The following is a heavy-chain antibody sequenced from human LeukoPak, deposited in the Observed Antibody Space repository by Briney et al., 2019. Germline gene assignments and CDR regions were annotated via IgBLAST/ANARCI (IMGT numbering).Heavy chain of an antibody. CDR1: GGSISSGGYS. CDR3: ARRYGSGWPTFDY. V-gene: IGHV4-30-2*01. J-gene: IGHJ4*02. Sequence: SETLSLTCAVSGGSISSGGYSWSWIRQPPGKGLEWIGYIYHSGSTYYNPSLKSRVTISVDTSKNQFSLKLSSVTAADTAVYYCARRYGSGWPTFDYWGQGTPVTVSS. CDR2: IYHSGST. D-gene: IGHD6-19*01.